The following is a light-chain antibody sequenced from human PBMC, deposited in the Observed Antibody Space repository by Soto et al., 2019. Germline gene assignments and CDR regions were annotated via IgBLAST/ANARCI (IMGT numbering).Light chain of an antibody. CDR3: QQSGTSPLT. Sequence: EIVLTQSPGTLSLSPGERATLSCRASQSVSNNYLAWYQQKPGQAPRLLIYGASNSATGIPDRFSGSGSATEFTLTISRLEPEDFAVYFCQQSGTSPLTFGGGTNVEIK. V-gene: IGKV3-20*01. J-gene: IGKJ4*01. CDR1: QSVSNNY. CDR2: GAS.